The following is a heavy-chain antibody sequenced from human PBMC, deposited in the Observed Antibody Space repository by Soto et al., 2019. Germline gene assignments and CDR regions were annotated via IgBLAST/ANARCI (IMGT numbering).Heavy chain of an antibody. CDR2: MYSSGSS. CDR1: GVSITSDK. V-gene: IGHV4-59*01. J-gene: IGHJ4*02. CDR3: ARELSAFDY. Sequence: SETLSLTCTVSGVSITSDKWSWIRQSPGKGREWIAYMYSSGSSSYNPSLKSRVTISVDTSKNQYSLKVNSATAADTAVYYCARELSAFDYWGQGILVTVSS.